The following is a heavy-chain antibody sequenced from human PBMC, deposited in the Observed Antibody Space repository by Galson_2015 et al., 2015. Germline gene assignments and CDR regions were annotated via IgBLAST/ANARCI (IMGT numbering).Heavy chain of an antibody. CDR3: ARAFYGSGSHYGDH. CDR1: GYSFATHW. V-gene: IGHV5-51*01. J-gene: IGHJ5*02. D-gene: IGHD3-10*01. Sequence: QSGAEVKKSGEFLQISCKGSGYSFATHWIAWVRQMPGKGLEWMGVIYPGDSDTRYSPSFQGQVTISVDKSISTAYLQWSSLKASDTAMYYCARAFYGSGSHYGDHWGQGTLVTVSS. CDR2: IYPGDSDT.